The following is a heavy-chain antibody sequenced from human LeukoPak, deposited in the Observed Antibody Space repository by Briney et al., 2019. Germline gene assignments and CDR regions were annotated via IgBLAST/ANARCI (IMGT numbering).Heavy chain of an antibody. CDR3: AKAIVVLISGQFWDY. CDR2: ISGSGVNT. J-gene: IGHJ4*02. D-gene: IGHD3-22*01. CDR1: GLTLRSYG. V-gene: IGHV3-23*01. Sequence: GGTLRLSCAASGLTLRSYGMSWVRQAPGKGLEWVSTISGSGVNTDYADSVKGRFTISSDNSKNTLYLQMNSLRAEDTAVYYCAKAIVVLISGQFWDYWGQGTLVTVSS.